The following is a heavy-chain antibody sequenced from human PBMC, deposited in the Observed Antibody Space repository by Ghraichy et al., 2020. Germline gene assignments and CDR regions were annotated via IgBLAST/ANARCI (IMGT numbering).Heavy chain of an antibody. V-gene: IGHV3-7*03. J-gene: IGHJ3*02. CDR2: IKEGGSEE. CDR1: GFTFSDFW. D-gene: IGHD5/OR15-5a*01. Sequence: GGSLRLSCGVSGFTFSDFWMSWLRQAPGQGLEWLANIKEGGSEEYYVDSVRGRFTVSRDNARDSLYLQMNSLRVEDTAIYYCSRVSVPRAHAGVVDAFEIWGQGTVVNVSS. CDR3: SRVSVPRAHAGVVDAFEI.